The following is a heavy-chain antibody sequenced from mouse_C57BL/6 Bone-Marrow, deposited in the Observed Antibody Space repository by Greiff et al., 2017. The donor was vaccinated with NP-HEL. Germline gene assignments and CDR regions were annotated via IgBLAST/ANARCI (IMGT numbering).Heavy chain of an antibody. CDR1: GYTFTSYW. V-gene: IGHV1-59*01. J-gene: IGHJ2*01. CDR2: IDPSDSYT. Sequence: QVQLQQSGAELVRPGTSVKLSCKASGYTFTSYWMHWVKQRPGQGLEWIGVIDPSDSYTNYNQKFKGKATLTVDTSSSTAYMQLSSLTSEDSAVYYCAKPHYYGSSIDYWGQGTTLTVSS. D-gene: IGHD1-1*01. CDR3: AKPHYYGSSIDY.